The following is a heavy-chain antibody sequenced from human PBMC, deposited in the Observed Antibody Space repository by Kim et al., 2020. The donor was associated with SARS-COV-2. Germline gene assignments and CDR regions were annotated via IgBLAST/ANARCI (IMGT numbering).Heavy chain of an antibody. Sequence: SGDPHHTPSLKSRVTRSVETSKNQFSLKLSSVTAADTAVYYCARHSGSYHWGQGTLVTVSS. D-gene: IGHD1-26*01. J-gene: IGHJ5*02. CDR3: ARHSGSYH. V-gene: IGHV4-39*01. CDR2: SGDP.